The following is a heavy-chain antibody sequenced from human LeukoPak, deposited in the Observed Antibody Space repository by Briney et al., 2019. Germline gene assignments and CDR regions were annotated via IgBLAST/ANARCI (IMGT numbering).Heavy chain of an antibody. J-gene: IGHJ3*02. CDR2: ISTSSSYI. V-gene: IGHV3-21*01. D-gene: IGHD6-19*01. Sequence: PGGSLRLSCAASGFTFSSYSMNWVRQAPGKGLEWVSSISTSSSYIYYADSVKGRFTISRDNAKKSLYLQMNSLRVDDTAVYYCARGASVVAGNDNAFDIWGQGTMVTVSS. CDR3: ARGASVVAGNDNAFDI. CDR1: GFTFSSYS.